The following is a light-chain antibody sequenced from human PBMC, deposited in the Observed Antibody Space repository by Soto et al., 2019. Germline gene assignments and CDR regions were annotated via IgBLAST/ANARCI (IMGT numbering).Light chain of an antibody. CDR1: ESIRTW. CDR2: DAS. CDR3: QQYNSYWT. J-gene: IGKJ1*01. V-gene: IGKV1-5*01. Sequence: DIQMTQSPSTLSASIGDRVTITCRASESIRTWLAWYQHKPGKAPKFLIYDASSLESGVPSRFSGSGSGTEFTLTISSMQPDDFATYYCQQYNSYWTLGQGTKVDIK.